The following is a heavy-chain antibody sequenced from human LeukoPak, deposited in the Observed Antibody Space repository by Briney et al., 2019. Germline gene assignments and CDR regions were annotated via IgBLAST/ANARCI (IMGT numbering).Heavy chain of an antibody. CDR1: GYTFTVHY. J-gene: IGHJ4*02. Sequence: GASVKVSCKASGYTFTVHYMHWIRQAPGQGLEWMGWIEPNSGGTHYAQNFQGRLTISRDTSISTAYMELSRPRSDDTAVYYCASIQLWSDFDYWGQGTLVTVSS. CDR2: IEPNSGGT. V-gene: IGHV1-2*02. D-gene: IGHD5-18*01. CDR3: ASIQLWSDFDY.